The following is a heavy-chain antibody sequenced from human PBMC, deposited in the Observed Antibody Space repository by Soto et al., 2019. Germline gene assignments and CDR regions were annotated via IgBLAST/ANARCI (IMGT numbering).Heavy chain of an antibody. Sequence: QVQLRESGPGLVKPSETLSLTCTVSGGSISSYYWSWIRQPPGKGLEWIGYIYYSGSTNYNPSLKSRVTISVDTSKNQFSLKLSSVTAADTAVYYCASMVRSYGGYVGNFDYWGQGTLVTVSS. V-gene: IGHV4-59*08. CDR3: ASMVRSYGGYVGNFDY. J-gene: IGHJ4*02. CDR1: GGSISSYY. D-gene: IGHD5-12*01. CDR2: IYYSGST.